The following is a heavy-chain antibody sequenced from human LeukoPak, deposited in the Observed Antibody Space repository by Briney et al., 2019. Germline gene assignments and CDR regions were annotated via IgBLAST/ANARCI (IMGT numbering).Heavy chain of an antibody. Sequence: SETPSLTCSVSGGSVSGSNYYWAWIRQSPGKGLEWIGSIYYSGTTYSNPSLKSRVTMSVDTSKNQFSMMLRSVTASDTAVYYCARREISWEVGWCCAFDIWGQGTKVTVSS. D-gene: IGHD1-26*01. V-gene: IGHV4-39*01. CDR1: GGSVSGSNYY. CDR2: IYYSGTT. J-gene: IGHJ3*02. CDR3: ARREISWEVGWCCAFDI.